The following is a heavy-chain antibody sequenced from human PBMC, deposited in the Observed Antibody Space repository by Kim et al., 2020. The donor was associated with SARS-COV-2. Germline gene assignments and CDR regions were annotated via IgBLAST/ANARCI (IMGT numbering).Heavy chain of an antibody. CDR3: ARLIPGPAALTGYFDL. V-gene: IGHV4-59*01. J-gene: IGHJ2*01. D-gene: IGHD3-9*01. Sequence: SLKRRVTISVDTSKNQFSLKLSAVAAADTAVYYCARLIPGPAALTGYFDLWGRGALVTVSS.